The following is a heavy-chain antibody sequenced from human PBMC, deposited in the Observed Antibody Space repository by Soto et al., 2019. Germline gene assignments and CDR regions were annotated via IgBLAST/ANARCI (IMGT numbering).Heavy chain of an antibody. J-gene: IGHJ3*02. CDR2: ISGSGDYT. V-gene: IGHV3-23*01. CDR1: GFTFSTSV. Sequence: EVQLLESGGGLVQPGGSLRLSCAASGFTFSTSVMSWVRQAPGKGLEWVSSISGSGDYTNYADSVKGRFTISRDNSKNTLYLQINILTAEDTAVYYCANHGGFDIWGKGTMVAVSS. CDR3: ANHGGFDI. D-gene: IGHD4-17*01.